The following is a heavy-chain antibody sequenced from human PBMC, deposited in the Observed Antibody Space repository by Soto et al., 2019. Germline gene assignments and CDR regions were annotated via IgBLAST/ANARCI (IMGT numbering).Heavy chain of an antibody. CDR1: GYSFSTHW. Sequence: GESLTISCKGSGYSFSTHWIGWVRHMPEKGLEWMGIIYPGGSDIRYSPSFQGHVTISADKSTSTAYLQWSSLKASDSAMYYCARGGSGSYYMATPNWFYPWGQETLVTVSS. CDR3: ARGGSGSYYMATPNWFYP. V-gene: IGHV5-51*01. J-gene: IGHJ5*02. CDR2: IYPGGSDI. D-gene: IGHD3-10*01.